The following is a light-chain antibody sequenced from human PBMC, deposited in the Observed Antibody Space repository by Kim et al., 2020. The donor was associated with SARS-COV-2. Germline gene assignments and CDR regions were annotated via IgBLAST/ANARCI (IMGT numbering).Light chain of an antibody. V-gene: IGLV2-14*03. Sequence: QSALTQPASVSGSPGQSITMSCTGTSSDVGGYNYVSWYQQYPGKVPNLLIYDVSNRPAGVSNRFSGTTSGNTASLTISGLQAEDEADYYCSSYTGSGTLVFGGGTQLTVL. J-gene: IGLJ2*01. CDR2: DVS. CDR1: SSDVGGYNY. CDR3: SSYTGSGTLV.